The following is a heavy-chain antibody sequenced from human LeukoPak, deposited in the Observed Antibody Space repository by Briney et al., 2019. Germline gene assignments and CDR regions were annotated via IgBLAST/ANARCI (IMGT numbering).Heavy chain of an antibody. CDR3: AREGIVVVPAAIPPDFDY. D-gene: IGHD2-2*01. CDR1: RFTFSSYG. Sequence: PGGSLRLSCAASRFTFSSYGMNWVRQAPGKGLEWVSSISSSSSYIYYADSVKGRFTISRDNAKNSLYLQMNSLRAEDTAVYYCAREGIVVVPAAIPPDFDYWGQGTLVTVSS. CDR2: ISSSSSYI. J-gene: IGHJ4*02. V-gene: IGHV3-21*01.